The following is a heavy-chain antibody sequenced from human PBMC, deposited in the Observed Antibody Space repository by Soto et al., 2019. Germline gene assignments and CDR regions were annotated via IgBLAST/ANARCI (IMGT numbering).Heavy chain of an antibody. CDR1: GGSFSGYY. J-gene: IGHJ6*03. D-gene: IGHD3-3*01. V-gene: IGHV4-34*01. CDR3: ARGAPYYDFWSGYPSNYYYYMDV. CDR2: INHSGST. Sequence: SETLSLTCAVYGGSFSGYYWSWIRQPPGKGLEWIGEINHSGSTNYNPSIKSRVTISVDTSKNQFSLKLSSVTAADTAVYYCARGAPYYDFWSGYPSNYYYYMDVWGKGTTVTVSS.